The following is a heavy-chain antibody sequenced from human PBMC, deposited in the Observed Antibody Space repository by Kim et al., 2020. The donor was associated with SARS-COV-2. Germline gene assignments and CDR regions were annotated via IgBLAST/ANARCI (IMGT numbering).Heavy chain of an antibody. Sequence: GGSLRLSCAASGFTFSSYAMTWVRQAPGKGLECVSAIGSSGITTYYADSVKGRFTISRANSRNTLFVQMNSLRAEDTAVYYCARVTPYYGSGGYYNSYF. J-gene: IGHJ4*01. D-gene: IGHD3-10*01. CDR3: ARVTPYYGSGGYYNSYF. CDR2: IGSSGITT. CDR1: GFTFSSYA. V-gene: IGHV3-23*01.